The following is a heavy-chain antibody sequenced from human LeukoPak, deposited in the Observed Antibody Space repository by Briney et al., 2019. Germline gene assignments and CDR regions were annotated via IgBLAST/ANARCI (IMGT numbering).Heavy chain of an antibody. CDR3: SKRGPNTGWHFFDH. Sequence: GGSLRLSCAVSGFTFSNYAMSWVRQTPARGLEWVSSINEVGDDTNYVDSVRGRFTVSRGNSKNTLYLQLNSLRAEDTALYYCSKRGPNTGWHFFDHWGPGTLVTVS. J-gene: IGHJ5*02. CDR1: GFTFSNYA. V-gene: IGHV3-23*01. CDR2: INEVGDDT. D-gene: IGHD6-19*01.